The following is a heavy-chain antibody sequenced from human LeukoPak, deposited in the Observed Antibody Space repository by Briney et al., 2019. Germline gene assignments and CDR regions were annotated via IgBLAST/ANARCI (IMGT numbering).Heavy chain of an antibody. CDR1: GITLSNYG. D-gene: IGHD3-22*01. V-gene: IGHV3-23*01. CDR3: AKRGVVIRVILVGFHKEAYYFDY. J-gene: IGHJ4*02. Sequence: PGGSLRLSCAVSGITLSNYGMSWVRQAPGKGLEWVAGISGSGGRTNYADSVKGRFTISRDNPKNTLYLQMNSLRVEDTAVYFCAKRGVVIRVILVGFHKEAYYFDYWGQGTLVTVSS. CDR2: ISGSGGRT.